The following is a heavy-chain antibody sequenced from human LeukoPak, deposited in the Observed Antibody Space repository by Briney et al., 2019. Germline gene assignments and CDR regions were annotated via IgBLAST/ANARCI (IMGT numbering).Heavy chain of an antibody. J-gene: IGHJ4*02. CDR2: ISSSSSYI. D-gene: IGHD6-13*01. Sequence: PGGSLRLSRAASGLTFSTYTMNWVRHAPAKGRDWVSSISSSSSYIYYAYLVQGRFTISRDNTKNSLYLHMNSLRAADTAVYYCARGGAQQLVGYFGYWGPGTLVTVAS. CDR1: GLTFSTYT. CDR3: ARGGAQQLVGYFGY. V-gene: IGHV3-21*06.